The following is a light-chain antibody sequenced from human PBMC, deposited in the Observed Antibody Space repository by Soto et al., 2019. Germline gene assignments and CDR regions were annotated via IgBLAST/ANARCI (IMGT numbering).Light chain of an antibody. J-gene: IGLJ3*02. V-gene: IGLV2-8*01. Sequence: QSALTQPPSASGSPGQSVTISCTGTSSDVGGYNYVSWYQQHPGKAPKLMIYDVNKRPSGVPDRFSGSKSGNTASLTVFGLQAEDEADYYCSSYAGSSNWVFGGGTKLTV. CDR3: SSYAGSSNWV. CDR1: SSDVGGYNY. CDR2: DVN.